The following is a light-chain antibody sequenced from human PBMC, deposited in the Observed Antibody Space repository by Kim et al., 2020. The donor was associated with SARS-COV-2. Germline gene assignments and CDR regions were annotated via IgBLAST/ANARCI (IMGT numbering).Light chain of an antibody. CDR2: LEGSGNY. J-gene: IGLJ3*02. CDR1: SGHSNYI. CDR3: AAWDSITTWV. V-gene: IGLV4-60*03. Sequence: PVLTQPSSASASLGSSVKLTCTLSSGHSNYIIAWHQQQPGKAPRFLMKLEGSGNYKKGSGVPDRFSGSSFGADRYLTISNLQSEDDATYFCAAWDSITTWVFGGGTQLTVL.